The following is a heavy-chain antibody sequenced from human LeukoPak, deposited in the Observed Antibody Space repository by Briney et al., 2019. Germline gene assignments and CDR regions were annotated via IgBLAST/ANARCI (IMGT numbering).Heavy chain of an antibody. Sequence: GGSLRLSCAASGFTVSSNYMSWVRQAPGKGLEWVSVIYSGGSTYYADSVKGRFTISRDNSKNTLYLQMNSLRAEDTAEYYCARGKWEPILPRYFDYWGQGTLVTVSS. J-gene: IGHJ4*02. CDR3: ARGKWEPILPRYFDY. CDR1: GFTVSSNY. CDR2: IYSGGST. D-gene: IGHD1-26*01. V-gene: IGHV3-66*02.